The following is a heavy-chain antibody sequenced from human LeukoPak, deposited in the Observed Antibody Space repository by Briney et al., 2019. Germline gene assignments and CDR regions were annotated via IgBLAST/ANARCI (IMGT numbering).Heavy chain of an antibody. V-gene: IGHV3-23*01. CDR1: GFTFSSYA. J-gene: IGHJ1*01. D-gene: IGHD1-26*01. CDR3: AKKVVVGATSPYSDFQD. CDR2: ISGSGVTT. Sequence: GGSLRLPCVAPGFTFSSYAMSWVRQAPGKGLEWVSAISGSGVTTHYAGSVKGRFSISRDNSKNTLYLQMNSLRAEDTALYYCAKKVVVGATSPYSDFQDWGQGTLVTVSS.